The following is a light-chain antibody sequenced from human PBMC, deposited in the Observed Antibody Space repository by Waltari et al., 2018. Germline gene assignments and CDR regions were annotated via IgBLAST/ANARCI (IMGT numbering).Light chain of an antibody. J-gene: IGLJ3*02. Sequence: QSVLTQPPSASGTPGQRVTISCSCSSSNIGSHTVNWYQQLPGTAPKLLIYSNYQRPSGVPDRFSGSRSGTSASLAISGLQSEDEADYYCAAWDDGLSGRSWVFGGGTKLTVL. CDR3: AAWDDGLSGRSWV. CDR2: SNY. CDR1: SSNIGSHT. V-gene: IGLV1-44*01.